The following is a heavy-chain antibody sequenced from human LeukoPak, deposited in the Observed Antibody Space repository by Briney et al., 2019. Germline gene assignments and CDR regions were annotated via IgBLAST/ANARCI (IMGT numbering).Heavy chain of an antibody. CDR1: GYTFTSYY. D-gene: IGHD2-2*01. CDR3: ARARTDCSSTSCYGNYYFDY. CDR2: IIPIFGTA. Sequence: SVKVSCKASGYTFTSYYMHWVRQAPGQGLEWMGGIIPIFGTANYAQKFQGRVTITADESTSTAYMELSSLRSEDTAVYYCARARTDCSSTSCYGNYYFDYWGQGTLVTVSS. V-gene: IGHV1-69*13. J-gene: IGHJ4*02.